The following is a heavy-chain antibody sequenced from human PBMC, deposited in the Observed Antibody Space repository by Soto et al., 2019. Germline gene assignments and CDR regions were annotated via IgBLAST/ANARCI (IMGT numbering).Heavy chain of an antibody. J-gene: IGHJ6*02. D-gene: IGHD6-13*01. Sequence: ESGPTLVNPTETLTLTCTVSGFSLSNARMGVSWIRQPPGKALEWLAHIFSNDEKSYSTSLKSRLTISKDTSKSQVVLTMTNMDPVDTATYYCARDGTVDSSSWYSLYGMDVWGQGNTVTVSS. CDR3: ARDGTVDSSSWYSLYGMDV. V-gene: IGHV2-26*01. CDR2: IFSNDEK. CDR1: GFSLSNARMG.